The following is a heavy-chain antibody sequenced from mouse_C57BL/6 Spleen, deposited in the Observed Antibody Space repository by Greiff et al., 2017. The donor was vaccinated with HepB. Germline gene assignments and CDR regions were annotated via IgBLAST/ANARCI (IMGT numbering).Heavy chain of an antibody. CDR1: GYTFTDYY. CDR3: ARGRGYYAMDY. Sequence: QVQLQQSGAELVRPGASVKLSCKASGYTFTDYYINWVKQRPGQGLEWIARIYPGSGNTYYNEKFKGKATLTAEKSSSNAYMQLSSLTSEDSAVYFCARGRGYYAMDYWGQGTSVTVSS. CDR2: IYPGSGNT. J-gene: IGHJ4*01. V-gene: IGHV1-76*01.